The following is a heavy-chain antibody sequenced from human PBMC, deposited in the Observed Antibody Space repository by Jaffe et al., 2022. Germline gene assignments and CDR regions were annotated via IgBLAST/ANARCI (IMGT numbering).Heavy chain of an antibody. Sequence: EVQLLESGGGLVQPGGSLRLSCAASGFTFSSYAMSWVRQAPGKGLEWVSAISGSGGSTYYADSVKGRFTISRDNSKNTLYLQMNSLRAEDTAVYYCAKVTKQDVLLWFRESSGGYYFDYWGQGTLVTVSS. D-gene: IGHD3-10*01. CDR2: ISGSGGST. V-gene: IGHV3-23*01. CDR1: GFTFSSYA. J-gene: IGHJ4*02. CDR3: AKVTKQDVLLWFRESSGGYYFDY.